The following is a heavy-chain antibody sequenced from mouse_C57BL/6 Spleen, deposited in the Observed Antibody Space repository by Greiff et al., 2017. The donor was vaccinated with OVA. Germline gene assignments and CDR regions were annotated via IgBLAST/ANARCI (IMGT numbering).Heavy chain of an antibody. CDR2: INPYNGDT. CDR1: GYSFTGYF. Sequence: EVQLQQSGPELVKPGDSVKISCKASGYSFTGYFMNWVMQSHGKSLEWIGRINPYNGDTFYNQKFKGKATLTVDKSSSTAHMELRSLTSEDSAVYYCAREATVVAKDWYFDVWGTGTTVTVSS. J-gene: IGHJ1*03. D-gene: IGHD1-1*01. CDR3: AREATVVAKDWYFDV. V-gene: IGHV1-20*01.